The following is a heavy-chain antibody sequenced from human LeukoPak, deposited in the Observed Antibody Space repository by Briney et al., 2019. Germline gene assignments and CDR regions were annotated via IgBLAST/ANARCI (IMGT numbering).Heavy chain of an antibody. CDR3: ARGWPITYYYDSSGYSFDY. J-gene: IGHJ4*02. Sequence: PSETLSLTCTVSGGSISSGGYYWSWIRQHPGKGLEWIGYIYYSGSTYYNPSLKSRVTISVDTSKNQSSLKLSSVTAADTAVYYCARGWPITYYYDSSGYSFDYWGQGTLVTVSS. V-gene: IGHV4-31*03. CDR2: IYYSGST. D-gene: IGHD3-22*01. CDR1: GGSISSGGYY.